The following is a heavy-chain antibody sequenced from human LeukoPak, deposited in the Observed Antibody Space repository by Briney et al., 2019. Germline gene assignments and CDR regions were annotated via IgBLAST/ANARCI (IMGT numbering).Heavy chain of an antibody. CDR3: ARELVVPAAIGAFDI. J-gene: IGHJ3*02. Sequence: SETLSLTCAVYGGSFSGYYWSWIRQPPGKGLEWIGEINHSGSTNYNPSLKSRVTISVDTSKNQFSLKLSSVTAADTAVYYCARELVVPAAIGAFDIWGQGTMVTVSS. V-gene: IGHV4-34*01. CDR2: INHSGST. D-gene: IGHD2-2*01. CDR1: GGSFSGYY.